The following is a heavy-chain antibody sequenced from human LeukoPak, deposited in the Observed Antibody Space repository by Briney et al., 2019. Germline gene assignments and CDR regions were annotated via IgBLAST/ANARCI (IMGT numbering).Heavy chain of an antibody. CDR2: ISWDGGNT. J-gene: IGHJ4*02. CDR1: GFTFYDYT. CDR3: AKTYPSYSHYFDY. Sequence: QPGGSLRLSCSASGFTFYDYTMHWVRHAPGKGLEGVTLISWDGGNTFYADSVKGRLTISRDNSKNYLYLQMNSLRTEDTALYYCAKTYPSYSHYFDYWGQGTLVTVSS. V-gene: IGHV3-43*01. D-gene: IGHD3-10*01.